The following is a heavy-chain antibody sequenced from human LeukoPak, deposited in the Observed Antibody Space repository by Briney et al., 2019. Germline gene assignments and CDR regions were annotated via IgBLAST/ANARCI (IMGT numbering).Heavy chain of an antibody. CDR2: IKQDGSEK. D-gene: IGHD3-10*01. J-gene: IGHJ4*02. CDR1: GFTFIASA. V-gene: IGHV3-7*03. CDR3: ARRRGVDY. Sequence: GGSLRLSCATSGFTFIASAMHWVRQAPGKGLEWVANIKQDGSEKYYVDSVKGRFTISRDNAKNTLYLQMNSLRAEDTAVYYCARRRGVDYWGQGALVTVSS.